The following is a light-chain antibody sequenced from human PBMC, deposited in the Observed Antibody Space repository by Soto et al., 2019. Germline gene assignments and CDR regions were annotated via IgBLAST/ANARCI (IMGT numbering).Light chain of an antibody. V-gene: IGKV1-5*03. CDR1: QSISSG. CDR3: QHYNTIRRT. CDR2: KAS. Sequence: DIQMTQSPSTLSASVGDRVTITCRASQSISSGLAWYQQKPGKAPKVLIYKASSLESGVPSRFSGSGSGTEFTLTISSLQPDDSATYYCQHYNTIRRTFGGGTKV. J-gene: IGKJ4*01.